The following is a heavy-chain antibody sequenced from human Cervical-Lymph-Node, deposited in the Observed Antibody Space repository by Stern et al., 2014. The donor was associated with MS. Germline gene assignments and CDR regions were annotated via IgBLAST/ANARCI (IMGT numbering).Heavy chain of an antibody. CDR1: GFTFSTHG. J-gene: IGHJ4*02. V-gene: IGHV3-30*18. D-gene: IGHD6-19*01. Sequence: VHLVESGGGVVQPGRSLRLSCGASGFTFSTHGMHWVRQAPGKGLEWVTLISYDGSIKYYADSVKGRFTISRDNSKNTLYLQMNSLRPEDTAVYYCAKERGVAGPFDYWGQGTLVTVSS. CDR2: ISYDGSIK. CDR3: AKERGVAGPFDY.